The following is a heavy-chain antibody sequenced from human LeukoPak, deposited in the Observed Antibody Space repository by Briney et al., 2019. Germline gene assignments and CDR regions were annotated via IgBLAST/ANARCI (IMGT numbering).Heavy chain of an antibody. J-gene: IGHJ3*02. CDR3: ARGPPAYYDFWSGYYTNHAFDI. Sequence: SETLSLTCAVYGGSFSGYYWSWIRQPPGKGLEWIGEINHSGSTNYNPSLKSRVTISVDTSKNQFSLKLSPVTAADTAVYYCARGPPAYYDFWSGYYTNHAFDIWGQGTMVTVSS. CDR1: GGSFSGYY. V-gene: IGHV4-34*01. CDR2: INHSGST. D-gene: IGHD3-3*01.